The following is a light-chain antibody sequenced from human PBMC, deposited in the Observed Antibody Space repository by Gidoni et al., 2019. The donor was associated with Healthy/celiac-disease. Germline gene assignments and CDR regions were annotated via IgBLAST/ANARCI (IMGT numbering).Light chain of an antibody. Sequence: ILVTQSPATLSVSPGERATLSCRASPGVSSNLAWYQQKPGQAPRLLIYGASTRATGIPARFSGSGSGTEFTLTISSLQSEDFAVYYCQQYNNWPPVTFGPGTKVDIK. CDR3: QQYNNWPPVT. CDR1: PGVSSN. J-gene: IGKJ3*01. V-gene: IGKV3-15*01. CDR2: GAS.